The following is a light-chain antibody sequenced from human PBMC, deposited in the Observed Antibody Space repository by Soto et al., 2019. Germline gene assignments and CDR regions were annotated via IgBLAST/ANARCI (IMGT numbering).Light chain of an antibody. CDR3: SLYFGDAHLV. CDR1: TGAVTSGNY. V-gene: IGLV7-43*01. J-gene: IGLJ3*02. Sequence: QAVVTQEPSLTVSPGGTVTLTCASSTGAVTSGNYPSWFQQKPGQTPRTLIYTTNSRHSWTPARFSGSLLGGKAALTLTGAQPDYEAEYYSSLYFGDAHLVFRGGTNVTVL. CDR2: TTN.